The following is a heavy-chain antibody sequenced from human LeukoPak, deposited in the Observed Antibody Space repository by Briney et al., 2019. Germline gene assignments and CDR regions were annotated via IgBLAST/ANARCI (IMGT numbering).Heavy chain of an antibody. Sequence: GGSLRLSCAASGFTFSSYAVSWVRQALGKGLEWVSAISGSGGSTYYAASVKGRFTISRDNSKNTLYLQMNSLRAEDTAVYYCAKDVNYWYNYWGQGTLVTVSS. V-gene: IGHV3-23*01. CDR2: ISGSGGST. CDR3: AKDVNYWYNY. CDR1: GFTFSSYA. J-gene: IGHJ4*02. D-gene: IGHD2-8*02.